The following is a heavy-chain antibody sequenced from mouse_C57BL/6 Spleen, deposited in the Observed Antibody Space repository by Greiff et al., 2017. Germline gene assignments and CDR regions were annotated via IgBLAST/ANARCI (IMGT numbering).Heavy chain of an antibody. CDR1: GFSLTSSG. Sequence: QVQLKESGPGLVQPSQSLSITCTVSGFSLTSSGVHWVRQPPGKGLEWLGVIWSGGSTDYSAAFLSRLSISKDNSKSQVFFKMNSLQADDTAIYYCAKKSYYGSSGDAMDYWGQGTSVTVSS. D-gene: IGHD1-1*01. CDR3: AKKSYYGSSGDAMDY. J-gene: IGHJ4*01. V-gene: IGHV2-4*01. CDR2: IWSGGST.